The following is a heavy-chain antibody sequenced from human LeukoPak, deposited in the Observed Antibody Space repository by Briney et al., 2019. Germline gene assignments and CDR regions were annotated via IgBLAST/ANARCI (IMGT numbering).Heavy chain of an antibody. J-gene: IGHJ5*02. CDR3: ARVAAAGSWFDP. V-gene: IGHV1-69*13. Sequence: SVKVSCKASGGTFSSYAISWVRQAPGQGLEWMGGVIPIFGTANYAQKFQGRVTITADESTSTAYMELSSLRSEDTAVYYCARVAAAGSWFDPWGQGTLVTVSS. CDR1: GGTFSSYA. D-gene: IGHD6-13*01. CDR2: VIPIFGTA.